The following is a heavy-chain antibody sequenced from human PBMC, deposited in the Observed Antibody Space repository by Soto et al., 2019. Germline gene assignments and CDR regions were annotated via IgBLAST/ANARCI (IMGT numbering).Heavy chain of an antibody. CDR3: ARRGTYCSGTSCSRAYYFGC. CDR1: GFTFSSYA. Sequence: PGGSLRLSCGASGFTFSSYAMSWVRQSPGKGLEWVSTSGTTGNTYYADPVKGQFTISRDNSKNTLYLQMNSLRAEDTAVYFCARRGTYCSGTSCSRAYYFGCWGQGALVTVSS. J-gene: IGHJ4*02. D-gene: IGHD2-2*01. V-gene: IGHV3-23*01. CDR2: SGTTGNT.